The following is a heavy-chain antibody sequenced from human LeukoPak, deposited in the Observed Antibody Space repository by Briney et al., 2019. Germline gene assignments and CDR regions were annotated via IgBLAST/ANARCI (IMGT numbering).Heavy chain of an antibody. J-gene: IGHJ3*01. V-gene: IGHV3-53*01. Sequence: GGSLRLSCAASGFSVRSSYMSWVRQAPGKGLEWVSVIYSGGSPDYADSAKGRFTISTDNSKNTLYLQMNSLRAEDTAVYYCARDGADNSGYYFGSLWGQGTVVTVSS. CDR3: ARDGADNSGYYFGSL. D-gene: IGHD3-22*01. CDR1: GFSVRSSY. CDR2: IYSGGSP.